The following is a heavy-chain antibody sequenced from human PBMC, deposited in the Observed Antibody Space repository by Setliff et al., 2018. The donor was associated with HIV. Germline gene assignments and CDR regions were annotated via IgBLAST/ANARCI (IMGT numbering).Heavy chain of an antibody. J-gene: IGHJ3*01. CDR2: ISYDGSNK. V-gene: IGHV3-30*18. CDR1: GFTFSSYG. D-gene: IGHD7-27*01. Sequence: PGGSLRLSCAASGFTFSSYGMPWVRQAPGKGLEWVALISYDGSNKYYADSVKGRFTISRDNSKNTLYLQMNNLRAEDTALYYCAKIPHAGDSAFDVWGQGTM. CDR3: AKIPHAGDSAFDV.